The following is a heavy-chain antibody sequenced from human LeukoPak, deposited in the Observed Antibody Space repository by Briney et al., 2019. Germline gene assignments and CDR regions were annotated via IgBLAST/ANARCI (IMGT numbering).Heavy chain of an antibody. V-gene: IGHV3-48*01. J-gene: IGHJ6*03. CDR1: GFTFTSCA. Sequence: PGGSLRLSCTASGFTFTSCAMNWVRQTPGKGLEWVSYISASSANIHYADSVKGRFTVSRDNAKNSLYLQMNSLTAEDTATYYCVRDRSYGSQYYYYTDVWGRGTTVTVSS. CDR3: VRDRSYGSQYYYYTDV. D-gene: IGHD4-17*01. CDR2: ISASSANI.